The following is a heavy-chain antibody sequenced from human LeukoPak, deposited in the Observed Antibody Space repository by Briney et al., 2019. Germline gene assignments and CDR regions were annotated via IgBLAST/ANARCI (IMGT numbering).Heavy chain of an antibody. V-gene: IGHV6-1*01. CDR1: GDSVSTNSGA. J-gene: IGHJ5*01. Sequence: SQTLSLTCAISGDSVSTNSGAWNWLRQSPSRGLEWLGRTYYRSKWFYDYAVSVKSRITVNPDTSKNQFSLQLNSVTPRTRLCYCARKSGSSDWFDSWGQGTLVTVSS. CDR2: TYYRSKWFY. CDR3: ARKSGSSDWFDS.